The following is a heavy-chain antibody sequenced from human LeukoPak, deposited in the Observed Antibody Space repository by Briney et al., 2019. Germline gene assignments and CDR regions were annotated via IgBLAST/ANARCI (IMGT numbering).Heavy chain of an antibody. CDR2: ISGSGGST. CDR1: GFTFSSYW. CDR3: AKDPLGAQGCFDY. V-gene: IGHV3-23*01. Sequence: GGSLRLSCAASGFTFSSYWMHWVRQAPGKGLGWVSAISGSGGSTYYADSVKGRFTISRDNSKNTLYLQMNSLRAEDTAVYYCAKDPLGAQGCFDYWGQGTLVTVSS. J-gene: IGHJ4*02. D-gene: IGHD6-6*01.